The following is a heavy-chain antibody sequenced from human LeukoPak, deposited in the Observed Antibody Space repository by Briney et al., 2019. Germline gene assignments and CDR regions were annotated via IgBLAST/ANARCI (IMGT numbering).Heavy chain of an antibody. J-gene: IGHJ4*02. V-gene: IGHV3-11*04. CDR3: ARDRVEYYYDSSGYPGDY. CDR1: GFTFSDYY. Sequence: GGSLSLSCAASGFTFSDYYMSWIRQAPGKGLEWVSYISSSGSTIYYADSVKGRFTISRDNAKNSLYLQMNSLRAEDTAVYYCARDRVEYYYDSSGYPGDYWGQGTLVTVSS. CDR2: ISSSGSTI. D-gene: IGHD3-22*01.